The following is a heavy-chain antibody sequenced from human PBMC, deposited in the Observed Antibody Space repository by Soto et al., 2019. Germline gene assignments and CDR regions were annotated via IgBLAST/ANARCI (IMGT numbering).Heavy chain of an antibody. CDR3: ASPFDIVATIDAFDI. V-gene: IGHV3-11*01. J-gene: IGHJ3*02. Sequence: GGSLRLSCAASGFTFSDYYMSWIRQAPGKGLEWVSYISSSGSTIYYADSVKGRFTISRDNAKNSLYLQMNSLRAEDTAVYYCASPFDIVATIDAFDIWGQGTMVTVSS. D-gene: IGHD5-12*01. CDR1: GFTFSDYY. CDR2: ISSSGSTI.